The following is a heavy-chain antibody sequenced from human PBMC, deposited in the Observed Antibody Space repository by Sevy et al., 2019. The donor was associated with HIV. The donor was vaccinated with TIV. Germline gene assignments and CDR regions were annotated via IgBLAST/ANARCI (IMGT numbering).Heavy chain of an antibody. Sequence: GGSLRLSCAASGFTFISYAMTWVRQAPGKGLEWVSTISSSGGYTYYSDSVKGRFIISRDNSKKTVDLQMNSLRAEDTAVYYCAIDPCALGGHPYWGQGTLVTDSS. J-gene: IGHJ4*02. CDR1: GFTFISYA. CDR3: AIDPCALGGHPY. CDR2: ISSSGGYT. V-gene: IGHV3-23*01.